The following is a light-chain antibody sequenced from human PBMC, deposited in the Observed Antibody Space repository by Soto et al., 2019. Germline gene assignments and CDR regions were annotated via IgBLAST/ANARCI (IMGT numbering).Light chain of an antibody. V-gene: IGKV3D-15*01. CDR2: GAS. CDR3: QQYHNWPPIT. Sequence: EIVMTQSPVTLSVPPGERATLSCRASQFVSSNLAWYQQKPGQAPRLLIYGASTRATGIPAGFSGSGSGTEFTLTISNLQSEDFAVYFCQQYHNWPPITFGQGTRLEIK. J-gene: IGKJ5*01. CDR1: QFVSSN.